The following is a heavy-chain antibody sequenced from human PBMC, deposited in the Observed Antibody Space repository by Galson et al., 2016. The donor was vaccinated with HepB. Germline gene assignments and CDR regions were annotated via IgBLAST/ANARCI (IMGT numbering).Heavy chain of an antibody. CDR3: ARLDY. CDR1: GVSMSSTSFY. CDR2: IYISGST. V-gene: IGHV4-61*02. J-gene: IGHJ4*02. Sequence: TLSLTCTVSGVSMSSTSFYWTWIRQPAGKGLEWIGRIYISGSTNYNPSLKSRVTTSLDTSKNQFSLKLTSVTAADTAVYYCARLDYWGRGTLVTVSS.